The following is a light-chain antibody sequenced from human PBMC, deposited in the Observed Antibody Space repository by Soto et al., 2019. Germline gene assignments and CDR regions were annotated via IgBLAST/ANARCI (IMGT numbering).Light chain of an antibody. CDR3: SSYAGSSALYV. Sequence: QSALTQPASVSGSPGQSITISCTGTNSDVGGYNYVSWYQQRPGKAPKLMIYDVSNRPSGVSNRFSGSKSGNTASLTISVLQAEDEADYYCSSYAGSSALYVFGTGTKLTVL. V-gene: IGLV2-14*01. CDR1: NSDVGGYNY. CDR2: DVS. J-gene: IGLJ1*01.